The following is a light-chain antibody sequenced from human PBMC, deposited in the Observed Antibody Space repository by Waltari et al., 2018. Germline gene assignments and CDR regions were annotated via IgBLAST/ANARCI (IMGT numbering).Light chain of an antibody. V-gene: IGLV2-14*01. J-gene: IGLJ2*01. CDR1: SSDVGGYNY. CDR2: EVS. CDR3: SSYTSSSTVV. Sequence: QSALTQPASVSGSPGQSITISCTGTSSDVGGYNYVSWYQQHPGKAPKLIIYEVSNRPPGVSNRFSGPKSGNTASLTISGLEAEDEADYYCSSYTSSSTVVFGGGTKLTVL.